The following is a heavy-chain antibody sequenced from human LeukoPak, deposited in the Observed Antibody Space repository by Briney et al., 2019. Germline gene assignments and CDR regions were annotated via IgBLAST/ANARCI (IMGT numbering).Heavy chain of an antibody. CDR1: GGSFSGYY. V-gene: IGHV4-34*01. J-gene: IGHJ5*02. CDR3: ARDGYSSGWPNWFDP. D-gene: IGHD6-19*01. CDR2: INHSGST. Sequence: PSETLSLTCAVYGGSFSGYYWSWIRQPPGKGLEWIGEINHSGSTNYNPSLKSRVTISVDASKNQFSLKLSSVTAADTAVYYCARDGYSSGWPNWFDPWGQGTLVTASS.